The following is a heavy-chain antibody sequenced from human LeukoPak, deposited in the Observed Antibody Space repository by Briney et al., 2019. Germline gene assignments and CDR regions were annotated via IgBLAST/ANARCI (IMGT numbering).Heavy chain of an antibody. CDR2: IKQDGSEK. Sequence: GGSLRLSCAASGLTFSRYWMRWVRQAPGRGLQWVANIKQDGSEKYYVDSVKGRFTISRDNAKNSLYLQMNSLRAEDTAVYYCAQEWVDSSGSYYVPNWFDPRGQGTLVTVSS. V-gene: IGHV3-7*01. D-gene: IGHD3-22*01. CDR1: GLTFSRYW. CDR3: AQEWVDSSGSYYVPNWFDP. J-gene: IGHJ5*02.